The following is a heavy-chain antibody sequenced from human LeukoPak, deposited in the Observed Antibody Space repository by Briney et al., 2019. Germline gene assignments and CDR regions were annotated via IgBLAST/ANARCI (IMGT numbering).Heavy chain of an antibody. Sequence: PGGSLRLSCAASGFTFSSYWMSWVRQAPGKGLEWVANIKQDGSEKYYADSVKGRFTISRDNAKNSLYLQMNSRRDEDTAVYYCASAGDFWSGYYTIDYWGQGTLVTVSS. CDR3: ASAGDFWSGYYTIDY. D-gene: IGHD3-3*01. CDR1: GFTFSSYW. J-gene: IGHJ4*02. CDR2: IKQDGSEK. V-gene: IGHV3-7*01.